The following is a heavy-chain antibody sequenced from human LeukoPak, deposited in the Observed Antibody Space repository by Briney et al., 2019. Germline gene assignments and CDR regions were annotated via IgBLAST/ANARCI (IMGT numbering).Heavy chain of an antibody. J-gene: IGHJ4*02. CDR1: GGSISSGGFY. CDR3: ARVDSSSWYGYYFDY. Sequence: SETLSLTCSVSGGSISSGGFYWSWIRQPPGKGLEWIGYIYRSVTTYYTPSLKSRVTISVDTSKNQFSLKLSSVTAADTAVYYCARVDSSSWYGYYFDYWGQGTLVTVSS. D-gene: IGHD6-13*01. CDR2: IYRSVTT. V-gene: IGHV4-30-2*01.